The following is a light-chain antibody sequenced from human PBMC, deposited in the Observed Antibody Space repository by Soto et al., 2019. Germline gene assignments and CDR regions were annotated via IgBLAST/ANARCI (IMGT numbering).Light chain of an antibody. V-gene: IGLV1-44*01. CDR2: SNN. CDR3: ASWDDSLDGYVV. Sequence: QSVLTQPPSASGTPGQRVTISCSGSSSNIGSNTVNWYQQLPGTAPKLLIYSNNQRPSGVPDRFSGSKSGTSASLAISGLHSEEEADYYCASWDDSLDGYVVFGGGTQLTVL. CDR1: SSNIGSNT. J-gene: IGLJ2*01.